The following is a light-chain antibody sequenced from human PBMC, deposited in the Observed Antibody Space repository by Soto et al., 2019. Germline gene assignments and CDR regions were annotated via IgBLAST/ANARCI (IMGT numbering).Light chain of an antibody. Sequence: SYELTQPPSVSVVPGKTASITCGGNSIGGKSVSWYQQKPGQAPVLVIYYDNNRPSGIPERFSGSNSGNTATLTISRVEAGDEADYYCQVWDSSSDHVLFGGGTKVTVL. V-gene: IGLV3-21*04. J-gene: IGLJ2*01. CDR2: YDN. CDR1: SIGGKS. CDR3: QVWDSSSDHVL.